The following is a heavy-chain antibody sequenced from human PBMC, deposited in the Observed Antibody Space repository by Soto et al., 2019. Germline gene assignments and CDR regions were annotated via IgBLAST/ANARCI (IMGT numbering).Heavy chain of an antibody. CDR3: ARAAVATSHDAFDI. Sequence: ASVKLSCKASGYTFTTYGISWVRQAPGQGLEWLGWISAYNGNTNYAQKFPGRVTMTTDTSTSTAYMELRSLRSDDTAVYYCARAAVATSHDAFDIWGQGTMVTVSS. V-gene: IGHV1-18*01. CDR1: GYTFTTYG. D-gene: IGHD5-12*01. CDR2: ISAYNGNT. J-gene: IGHJ3*02.